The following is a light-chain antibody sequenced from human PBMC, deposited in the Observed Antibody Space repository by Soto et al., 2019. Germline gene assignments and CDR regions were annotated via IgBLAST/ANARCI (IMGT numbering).Light chain of an antibody. V-gene: IGLV2-8*01. CDR3: SSYAGSNFWV. CDR1: SSDVGGYDY. Sequence: QSVLTQPPSASGSPGQSVTISCTGTSSDVGGYDYVSWYQQHPGKAPKVIIYEVSKRPSGVPDRFSGSKSVNTASLTVSGLQAEDEADYYCSSYAGSNFWVFGGGTKVTVL. J-gene: IGLJ3*02. CDR2: EVS.